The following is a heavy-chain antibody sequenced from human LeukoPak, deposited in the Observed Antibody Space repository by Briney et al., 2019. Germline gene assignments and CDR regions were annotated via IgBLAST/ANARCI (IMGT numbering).Heavy chain of an antibody. CDR2: IRYDGSNK. J-gene: IGHJ4*02. D-gene: IGHD6-13*01. CDR3: ARESSSWYDRRFDY. V-gene: IGHV3-30*02. Sequence: GGSLRLSCAASGFTFSSYGMHWVRQAPGKGLEWVAFIRYDGSNKYYAASVKGRFTISRDNAKNSLFLQMNSLRAEDTAVYYCARESSSWYDRRFDYWGQGTLVTVSS. CDR1: GFTFSSYG.